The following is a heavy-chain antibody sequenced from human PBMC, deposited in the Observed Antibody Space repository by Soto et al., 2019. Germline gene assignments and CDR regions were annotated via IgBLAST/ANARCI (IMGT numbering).Heavy chain of an antibody. J-gene: IGHJ3*02. CDR3: AGRWGVVFDI. Sequence: QVQLQESGPGLVKPSETLSLTCTVSGGSISSYYWSWIRPPPGEGLEWIGYSYYSGSTKYNPSLQSLVHISVVTSKNQFSLKLSSVNAANTAVYYCAGRWGVVFDIWGQGTMVTVSS. D-gene: IGHD1-26*01. CDR1: GGSISSYY. CDR2: SYYSGST. V-gene: IGHV4-59*08.